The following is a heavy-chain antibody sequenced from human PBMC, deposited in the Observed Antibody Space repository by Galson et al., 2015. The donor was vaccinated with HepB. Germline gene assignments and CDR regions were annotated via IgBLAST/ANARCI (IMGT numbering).Heavy chain of an antibody. CDR2: ISKSGST. CDR1: GGSISSYY. Sequence: SETLSLTCTVSGGSISSYYWSWIRQPPGEGLQWIGHISKSGSTTYNPSVRSRVTISIDTSRNQFSLQLTSMTAADTAIYYCARDGMIVDDSFDIWGQGTMVTVSS. V-gene: IGHV4-59*01. D-gene: IGHD3-22*01. CDR3: ARDGMIVDDSFDI. J-gene: IGHJ3*02.